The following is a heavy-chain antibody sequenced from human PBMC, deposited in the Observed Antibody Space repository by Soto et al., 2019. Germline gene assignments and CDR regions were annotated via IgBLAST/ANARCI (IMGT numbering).Heavy chain of an antibody. J-gene: IGHJ4*02. CDR3: ARGSSGMSTWHVSSV. CDR2: IQQDGSEK. V-gene: IGHV3-7*01. CDR1: GFTFSSYW. Sequence: EVQLVESGGGLVQPGGSLRLSCAASGFTFSSYWMNWVRQAPGKGLAWVAHIQQDGSEKYYVDSVKGRFTITRDNAKNSVFLQMNSLRADDTAVYYCARGSSGMSTWHVSSVWGQGTLVSVAS. D-gene: IGHD3-16*01.